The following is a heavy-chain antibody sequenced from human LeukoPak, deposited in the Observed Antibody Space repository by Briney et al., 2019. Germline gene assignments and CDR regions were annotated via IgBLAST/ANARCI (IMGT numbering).Heavy chain of an antibody. CDR2: IYYSGST. Sequence: SETLSLTCTVSGGSISSYYWSWIRHPPGKGLEWIGYIYYSGSTNYNPSLKSRVTISVDTSKNQFSLKLSSVTAADTAVYYCARHSSVVYSSGWYLGWYFDYWGQGTLVTVSS. CDR1: GGSISSYY. CDR3: ARHSSVVYSSGWYLGWYFDY. D-gene: IGHD6-19*01. J-gene: IGHJ4*02. V-gene: IGHV4-59*08.